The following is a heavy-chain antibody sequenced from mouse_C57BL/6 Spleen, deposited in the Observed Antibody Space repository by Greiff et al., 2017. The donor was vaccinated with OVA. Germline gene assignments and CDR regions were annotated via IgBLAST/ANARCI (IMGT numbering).Heavy chain of an antibody. V-gene: IGHV1-64*01. CDR1: GYTFTSYW. D-gene: IGHD1-1*01. Sequence: VQLQQPGAELVKPGASVKLSCKASGYTFTSYWMHWVKQRPGQGLEWIGMIHPNSGSTNYNEKFKSKATLTVDKSSSTAYMQLSSLTSEDSAVYYCARTVVATGEDYWGQGTTLTVSS. CDR3: ARTVVATGEDY. CDR2: IHPNSGST. J-gene: IGHJ2*01.